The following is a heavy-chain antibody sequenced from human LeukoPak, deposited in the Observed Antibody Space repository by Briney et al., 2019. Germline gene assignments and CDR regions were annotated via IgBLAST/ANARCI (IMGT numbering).Heavy chain of an antibody. CDR1: GYTFIGYH. V-gene: IGHV1-2*02. J-gene: IGHJ4*02. Sequence: ASVKVSCKTSGYTFIGYHIYWVRQAPGQGPEWVGCIYPKSGDTKYGQKFQGRVTLTSDTPLSTAYMELSSLKSDDTAVYYCARGYNFGPIDYWGQGTLVTVSP. D-gene: IGHD5-18*01. CDR3: ARGYNFGPIDY. CDR2: IYPKSGDT.